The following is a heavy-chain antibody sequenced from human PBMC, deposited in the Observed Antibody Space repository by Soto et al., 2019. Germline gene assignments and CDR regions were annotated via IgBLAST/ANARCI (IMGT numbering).Heavy chain of an antibody. CDR2: IFYTGTT. Sequence: LHLQESGPGLLKPSETLSLTCSVSGGPTSDSNHNWAWVRQPPGKGLEWIGNIFYTGTTYYSPSLKSRLTMSIDTSENQFSLKLSSVTAADTAVYYCAKIRVVGILKYYFDIWGRGTQVTVSS. D-gene: IGHD2-15*01. CDR3: AKIRVVGILKYYFDI. CDR1: GGPTSDSNHN. J-gene: IGHJ4*02. V-gene: IGHV4-39*01.